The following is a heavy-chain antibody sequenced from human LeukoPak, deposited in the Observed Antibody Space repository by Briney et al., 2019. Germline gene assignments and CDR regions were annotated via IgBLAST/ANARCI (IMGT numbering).Heavy chain of an antibody. CDR1: GYTFTTSD. D-gene: IGHD3-10*01. CDR2: MNPNSGSA. Sequence: ASVKVSCKASGYTFTTSDINWVRQAPGQGLQWMGWMNPNSGSAVYAQKFQGRVTMTRDTSINTAYMELSSLRFEDTAVYYCARGSSRSFDIWGLGTMVTVSS. CDR3: ARGSSRSFDI. J-gene: IGHJ3*02. V-gene: IGHV1-8*01.